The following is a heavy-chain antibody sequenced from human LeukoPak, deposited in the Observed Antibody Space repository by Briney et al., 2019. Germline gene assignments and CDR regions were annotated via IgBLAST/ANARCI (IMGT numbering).Heavy chain of an antibody. CDR3: AKDWGYDILTGLDY. J-gene: IGHJ4*02. V-gene: IGHV3-9*01. CDR2: ISWNSGSI. D-gene: IGHD3-9*01. Sequence: PGGSLRLSCAASGFTFDDYAMHWVRQAPGKGLEWVSGISWNSGSIAYADSVKGRFTISRDNAKNFLYLQMNSLRAEDTALYYCAKDWGYDILTGLDYWGQGTLVTVSS. CDR1: GFTFDDYA.